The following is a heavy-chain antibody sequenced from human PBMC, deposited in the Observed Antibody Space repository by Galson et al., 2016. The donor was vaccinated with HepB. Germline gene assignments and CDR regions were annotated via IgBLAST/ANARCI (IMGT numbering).Heavy chain of an antibody. CDR1: GFSFGDYS. Sequence: SLRLSCAASGFSFGDYSMNWVRQAPGKGLEWVSSITSSRSSIYYADSVKGRFTISRDNAKNSLYLQMNGLRAEDTAVYYCVRDTTTSGSYYLNYYMDVWGKGTTVTVSS. V-gene: IGHV3-21*01. J-gene: IGHJ6*03. CDR3: VRDTTTSGSYYLNYYMDV. CDR2: ITSSRSSI. D-gene: IGHD4-11*01.